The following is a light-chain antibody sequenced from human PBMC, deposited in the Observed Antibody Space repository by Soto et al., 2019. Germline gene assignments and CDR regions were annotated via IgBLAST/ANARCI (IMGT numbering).Light chain of an antibody. CDR3: CSYASSSPCV. Sequence: QSALTQPASVSGSPGQSITISCTGSSSDVGSYNLVSWYQQHPGKAPKLIIYEVSKRPSGISTRFSASKSGNTASLTISGLQAEDEADYHCCSYASSSPCVFGGGTKLTVL. CDR2: EVS. V-gene: IGLV2-23*02. CDR1: SSDVGSYNL. J-gene: IGLJ3*02.